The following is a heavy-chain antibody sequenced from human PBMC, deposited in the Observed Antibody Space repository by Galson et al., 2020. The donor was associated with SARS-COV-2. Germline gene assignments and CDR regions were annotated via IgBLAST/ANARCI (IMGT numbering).Heavy chain of an antibody. V-gene: IGHV4-31*03. D-gene: IGHD4-17*01. CDR2: IYSSGST. J-gene: IGHJ4*02. CDR1: GGPIRSGDYY. CDR3: ASLSHDYGDYVT. Sequence: SNTLSLTCPVSGGPIRSGDYYWRRIRPHPGKGLEWIGYIYSSGSTYYNASLKSRVTISVDTSKNQFSLKLSSVTAADTAVYYCASLSHDYGDYVTWGQGTLVTVSS.